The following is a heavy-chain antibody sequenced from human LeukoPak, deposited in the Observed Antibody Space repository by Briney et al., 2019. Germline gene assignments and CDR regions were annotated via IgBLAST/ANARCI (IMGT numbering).Heavy chain of an antibody. V-gene: IGHV3-20*04. CDR2: INWNGGST. Sequence: GGSLRLSCAASGFTFGDYGMSWVRQAPEKGLEWVSGINWNGGSTGYAGSVRGRFTISRDNAKNSLYLQMNSLRAEDTAVYYCAKGSQYNILTGFIVGAMDDFDHWGQGTLVTVSS. CDR3: AKGSQYNILTGFIVGAMDDFDH. J-gene: IGHJ4*02. CDR1: GFTFGDYG. D-gene: IGHD3-9*01.